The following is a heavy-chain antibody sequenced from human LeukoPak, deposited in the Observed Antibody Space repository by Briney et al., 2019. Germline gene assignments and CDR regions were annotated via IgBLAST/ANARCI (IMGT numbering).Heavy chain of an antibody. V-gene: IGHV3-74*01. CDR1: GFTFGSYW. D-gene: IGHD2-2*02. CDR3: GRGFSIVPAGIPDY. Sequence: GGSLRLSCAASGFTFGSYWMHWVRQAPGKGLVWVSRINTEGGSTTYADSVKGRFTISRDNAKNTLYLQMNSLRAEDTAVYYCGRGFSIVPAGIPDYWGLGTLVTVSS. J-gene: IGHJ4*02. CDR2: INTEGGST.